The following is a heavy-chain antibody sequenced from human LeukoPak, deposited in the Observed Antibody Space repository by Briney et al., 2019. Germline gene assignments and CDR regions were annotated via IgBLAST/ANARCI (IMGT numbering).Heavy chain of an antibody. CDR2: IYYSGST. CDR1: GGSISSYY. Sequence: SETLSLTCTVSGGSISSYYWSWIRQPPGKGLEWIGYIYYSGSTNYNPSLKSRVTISVDTSKNQFSLKLSSVTAADTAVYYCARDGYSLDFDYWGQGTLVTVSS. J-gene: IGHJ4*02. CDR3: ARDGYSLDFDY. V-gene: IGHV4-59*01. D-gene: IGHD5-18*01.